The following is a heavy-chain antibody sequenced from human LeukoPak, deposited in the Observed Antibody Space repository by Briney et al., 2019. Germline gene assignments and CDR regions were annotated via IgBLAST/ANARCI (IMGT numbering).Heavy chain of an antibody. D-gene: IGHD3-3*01. CDR1: GFSFSNYG. Sequence: GGSLRLSCLASGFSFSNYGMHWVRQAPGKGLEWVAVIWFDGTNEDYADSVKGRFTISRDNSKSTLYLQMNSLRAEDTAVYYCAKETRVWSGIWNFDCWGQGTLVTVSS. CDR3: AKETRVWSGIWNFDC. V-gene: IGHV3-33*06. J-gene: IGHJ4*02. CDR2: IWFDGTNE.